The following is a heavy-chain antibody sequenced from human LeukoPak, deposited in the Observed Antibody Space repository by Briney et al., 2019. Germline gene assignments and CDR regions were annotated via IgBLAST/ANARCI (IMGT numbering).Heavy chain of an antibody. J-gene: IGHJ6*02. Sequence: SVNVSCKASGGTFSSYAISWVRQAPGQGLEWMGGIIPIFGTANYAQKFQGRVTITADESTSTAYMELSSLRSEDTAVYYCASCKWVGSGWTRYYYYYGMDVWGQGTTVTVSS. CDR1: GGTFSSYA. CDR2: IIPIFGTA. D-gene: IGHD6-19*01. CDR3: ASCKWVGSGWTRYYYYYGMDV. V-gene: IGHV1-69*13.